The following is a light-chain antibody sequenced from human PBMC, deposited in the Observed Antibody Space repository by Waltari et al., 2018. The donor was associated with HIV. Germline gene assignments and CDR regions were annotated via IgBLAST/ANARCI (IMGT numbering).Light chain of an antibody. CDR2: DVS. J-gene: IGLJ1*01. V-gene: IGLV2-14*03. CDR3: SSYTSSSPYA. Sequence: QSALTQPASVSGSPGQSITISCTGTSSDVGGYNYVSWYQQHPGKAPKLMIDDVSKRPSGVSNRFSGSKSGNTAALTISGLQAEDEADYYCSSYTSSSPYAFGTGTKVTV. CDR1: SSDVGGYNY.